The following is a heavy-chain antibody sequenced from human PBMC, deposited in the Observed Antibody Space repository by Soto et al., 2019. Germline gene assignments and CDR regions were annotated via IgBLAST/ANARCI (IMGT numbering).Heavy chain of an antibody. CDR2: IYYSGST. J-gene: IGHJ6*02. CDR3: ASGITMVRGADYYYGMDV. D-gene: IGHD3-10*01. CDR1: GGSISSGDYY. V-gene: IGHV4-30-4*01. Sequence: SETLSLTCTVSGGSISSGDYYWSWIRQPPGKGLEWIGYIYYSGSTYYNPSLKSRVTISVDTSKNQFSLKLSSVTAADTAVYYCASGITMVRGADYYYGMDVWGQGTTVTVSS.